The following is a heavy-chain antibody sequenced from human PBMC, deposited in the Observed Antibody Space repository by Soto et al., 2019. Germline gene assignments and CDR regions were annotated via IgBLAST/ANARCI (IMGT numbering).Heavy chain of an antibody. J-gene: IGHJ4*02. D-gene: IGHD2-21*02. Sequence: EVQLVESGGGLVQPGGSLRLSCAASGFTFSSYWMHWVRQAPGKGLVWVSRINTDGSITGYADSVKGRFTISRDNAKNTLYLQMTILGAEDTALYYCVRELANCGGDCLHYWGQGILVTVSS. CDR2: INTDGSIT. CDR3: VRELANCGGDCLHY. V-gene: IGHV3-74*01. CDR1: GFTFSSYW.